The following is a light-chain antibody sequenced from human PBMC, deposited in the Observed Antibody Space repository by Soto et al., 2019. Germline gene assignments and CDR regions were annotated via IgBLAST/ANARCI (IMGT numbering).Light chain of an antibody. CDR1: SSDVGGYNY. Sequence: QSVLTQPPSASGSPGQSLTISCTGTSSDVGGYNYVFWYQQHPGKAPKLMIYEVNKRPSGVPDRFSGSKSGNTASLTVSGLQAEDEADYYCCSYTGANSWVFGGGTKLTVL. CDR2: EVN. J-gene: IGLJ3*02. V-gene: IGLV2-8*01. CDR3: CSYTGANSWV.